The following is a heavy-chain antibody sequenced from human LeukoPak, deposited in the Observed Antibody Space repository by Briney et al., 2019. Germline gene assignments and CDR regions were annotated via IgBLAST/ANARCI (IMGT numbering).Heavy chain of an antibody. CDR2: IRYDGSNK. Sequence: GGSLRLSCAASAFSFETYGMHWVRQAPGKGLEWVAFIRYDGSNKYYADSVKGRFTISRDNSKNTLYLQMNSLRAEDTAVYYCAKGGDGDYTAYYYYYMDVWGKGTTVTISS. J-gene: IGHJ6*03. CDR3: AKGGDGDYTAYYYYYMDV. V-gene: IGHV3-30*02. D-gene: IGHD4-17*01. CDR1: AFSFETYG.